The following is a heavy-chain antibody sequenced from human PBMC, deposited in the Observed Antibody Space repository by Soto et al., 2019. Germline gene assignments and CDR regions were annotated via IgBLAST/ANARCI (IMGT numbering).Heavy chain of an antibody. Sequence: GGSLRLSCAASGFTFSSYAMSWVRQAPGKGLEWVSAISGSGGSTYYADSVKGRFTISRDNSKNTLYLQMNSLRAEDTAVYYCAKSRMYSGGPLYYYYYYRAVGVKGTTVTVSS. CDR1: GFTFSSYA. CDR3: AKSRMYSGGPLYYYYYYRAV. V-gene: IGHV3-23*01. D-gene: IGHD2-8*01. CDR2: ISGSGGST. J-gene: IGHJ6*03.